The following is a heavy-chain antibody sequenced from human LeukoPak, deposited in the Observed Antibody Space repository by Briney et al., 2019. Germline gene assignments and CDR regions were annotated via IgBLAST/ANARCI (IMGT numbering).Heavy chain of an antibody. Sequence: SGPALVKPTQTLTLTCTFFGFSLSTSRMRVSWIRQPPGKALEWLARIDWDDDKFYSTSLKTRLTISKDTSKNQVVLTMTNMDPVDTATYYCARTTYSYGAQTLDYWGQGTLVTVSS. CDR3: ARTTYSYGAQTLDY. V-gene: IGHV2-70*04. J-gene: IGHJ4*02. CDR2: IDWDDDK. CDR1: GFSLSTSRMR. D-gene: IGHD5-18*01.